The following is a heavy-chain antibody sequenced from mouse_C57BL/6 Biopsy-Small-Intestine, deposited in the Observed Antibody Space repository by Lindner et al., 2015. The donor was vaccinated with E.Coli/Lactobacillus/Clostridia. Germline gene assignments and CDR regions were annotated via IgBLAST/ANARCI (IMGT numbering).Heavy chain of an antibody. CDR3: ATGWGNFFDH. CDR2: INGGNGNT. CDR1: GNTLTSNA. D-gene: IGHD2-3*01. V-gene: IGHV1-84*02. J-gene: IGHJ3*01. Sequence: SVKVSCKASGNTLTSNAVHWVRQAPGQRPEWMGWINGGNGNTDYSQRFQGRVTFTRDTSASTAYMELSSLRSEDTSVYFCATGWGNFFDHWGQGTLVTVSS.